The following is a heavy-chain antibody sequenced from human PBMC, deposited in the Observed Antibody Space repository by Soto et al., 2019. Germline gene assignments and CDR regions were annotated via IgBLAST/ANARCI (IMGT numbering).Heavy chain of an antibody. D-gene: IGHD3-22*01. CDR2: INHSGNT. V-gene: IGHV4-34*01. CDR3: ARRLNYYDSSGYYSS. J-gene: IGHJ5*02. CDR1: GGSFSGYY. Sequence: SETLSLTCAVYGGSFSGYYWSWIRQPPGKGLEWIGEINHSGNTNYNPSLKSRVTISVDTSKNQFSLKLSSVTAADTAVYYCARRLNYYDSSGYYSSWGQGTLVTVSS.